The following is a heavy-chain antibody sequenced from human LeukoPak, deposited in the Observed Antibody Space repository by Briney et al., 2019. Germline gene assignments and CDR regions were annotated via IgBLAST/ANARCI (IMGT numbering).Heavy chain of an antibody. J-gene: IGHJ3*02. D-gene: IGHD6-13*01. CDR2: IIPILGIA. V-gene: IGHV1-69*04. CDR1: GGTFSSYA. Sequence: ASVKVFCKASGGTFSSYAISWVRQAPGQGLEWMGRIIPILGIANYAQKFQGRVTITADKSTSTAYMELSSLRSEDTAVYYCARVSAAGVDAFDIWGQGTMVTVSS. CDR3: ARVSAAGVDAFDI.